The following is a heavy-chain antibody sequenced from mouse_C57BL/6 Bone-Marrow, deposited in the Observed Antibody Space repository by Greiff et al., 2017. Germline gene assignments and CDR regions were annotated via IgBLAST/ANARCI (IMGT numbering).Heavy chain of an antibody. D-gene: IGHD1-3*01. J-gene: IGHJ1*03. CDR1: GFTFSSYG. Sequence: EVKLQESGGALVKPGGSLKLSCAASGFTFSSYGMSWVRQTPDKRLEWVATISSGGSYTYYPDSVKGRFTISSDNAKNTLYLQMVSRKSEDTAIYYWARHCYIWYFDVWGTGTTVTVSS. V-gene: IGHV5-6*01. CDR2: ISSGGSYT. CDR3: ARHCYIWYFDV.